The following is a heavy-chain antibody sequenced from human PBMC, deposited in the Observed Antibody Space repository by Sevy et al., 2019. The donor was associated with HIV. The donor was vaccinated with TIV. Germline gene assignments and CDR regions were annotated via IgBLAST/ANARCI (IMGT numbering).Heavy chain of an antibody. D-gene: IGHD1-26*01. CDR3: ARERGISFIVGATTGAFDI. CDR2: IKHDGSEK. CDR1: GFTFSSYW. V-gene: IGHV3-7*01. Sequence: GGSLRLSCAASGFTFSSYWMSWVRQAPGKGLEWVANIKHDGSEKYYVDSVKGRFTISRDNAKNSLYLQMNSLRAEDTAVYYCARERGISFIVGATTGAFDIWGQGTMVTVS. J-gene: IGHJ3*02.